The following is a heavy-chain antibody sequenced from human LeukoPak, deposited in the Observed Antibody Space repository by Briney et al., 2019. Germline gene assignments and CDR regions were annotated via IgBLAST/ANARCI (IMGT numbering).Heavy chain of an antibody. CDR1: GGSISSYY. CDR2: IYTSGST. D-gene: IGHD3-10*01. J-gene: IGHJ6*03. V-gene: IGHV4-4*07. Sequence: SETLSLTCTVSGGSISSYYWSWIRQPAGKGLEWIGRIYTSGSTNYNPSLKSRVTMSVDTSKNQFSLKLSSVTAADAAVYYCARDSRGYYYGSGSYYNNYYYYYMDVWGKGTTVTIS. CDR3: ARDSRGYYYGSGSYYNNYYYYYMDV.